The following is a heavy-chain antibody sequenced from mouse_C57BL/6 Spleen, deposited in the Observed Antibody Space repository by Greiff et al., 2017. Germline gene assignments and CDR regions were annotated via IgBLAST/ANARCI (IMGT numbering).Heavy chain of an antibody. V-gene: IGHV5-9*01. CDR2: ISGGGGNT. Sequence: EVKLMESGGGLVKPGGSLKLSCAASGFTFSSYTMSWVRHTPEKRLEWVATISGGGGNTYYPDSVKGRFTISRDNAKNTLYLQMSSLRSEDTALYYCARPTMVKNWYFDVWGTGTTVTVSS. J-gene: IGHJ1*03. D-gene: IGHD2-2*01. CDR1: GFTFSSYT. CDR3: ARPTMVKNWYFDV.